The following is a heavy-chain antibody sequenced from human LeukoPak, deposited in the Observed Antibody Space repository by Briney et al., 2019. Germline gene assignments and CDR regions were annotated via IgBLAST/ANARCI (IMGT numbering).Heavy chain of an antibody. J-gene: IGHJ6*03. CDR2: ISDTGTT. CDR1: GDSITPYY. V-gene: IGHV4-59*08. CDR3: TRTFTGAHYYYIPV. Sequence: SETLSLTCTVSGDSITPYYWSWIRQSPGGSLEYIGFISDTGTTNYNPSLRGRVSISVDTSKSQFPLKLKSVTAADSAIYYCTRTFTGAHYYYIPVWGAGTTVTVSS. D-gene: IGHD7-27*01.